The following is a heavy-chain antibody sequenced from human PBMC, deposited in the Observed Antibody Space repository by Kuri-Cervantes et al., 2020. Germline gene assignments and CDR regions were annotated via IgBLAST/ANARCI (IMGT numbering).Heavy chain of an antibody. J-gene: IGHJ4*02. Sequence: LSLTCAASGFTFSDYYMSWIRQAPGKGLEWVSYISSSGSTIYYADSVKGRFTISRDNAKNSLYLQMNSLRAEDTAVYYCARTRWLQPIYYWGQGTLVTVSS. D-gene: IGHD5-24*01. CDR2: ISSSGSTI. CDR1: GFTFSDYY. V-gene: IGHV3-11*01. CDR3: ARTRWLQPIYY.